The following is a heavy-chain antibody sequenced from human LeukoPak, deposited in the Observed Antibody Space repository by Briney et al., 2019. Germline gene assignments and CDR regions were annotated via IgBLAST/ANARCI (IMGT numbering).Heavy chain of an antibody. CDR2: IYYSGST. Sequence: SETLSLTCTVSGGSISSGGYYWSWIRQHPGKGLEWIGYIYYSGSTYYNPSLKSRVTISVDTSKNQFSLKLSSVTAADTAVYYCARVSLAHCSSTSCYYDYYYGMDVWGQGTTVTVSS. CDR3: ARVSLAHCSSTSCYYDYYYGMDV. D-gene: IGHD2-2*01. CDR1: GGSISSGGYY. V-gene: IGHV4-31*03. J-gene: IGHJ6*02.